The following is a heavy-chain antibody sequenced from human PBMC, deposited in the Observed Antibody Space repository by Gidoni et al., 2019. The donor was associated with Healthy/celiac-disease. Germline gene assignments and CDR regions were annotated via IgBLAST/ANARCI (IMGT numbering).Heavy chain of an antibody. CDR3: ERPPCIAAAGTSGWRESYYYYDGMDV. V-gene: IGHV1-69*01. CDR2: IIPSFGTS. Sequence: QVQLVQAGAEVKKPGSSVKISCKASGGTFSSYAIRWVRQAPGQGLEWMGGIIPSFGTSNYGQKFQGRVTSTADASTSTAYLELSSLRSEDTAVYYWERPPCIAAAGTSGWRESYYYYDGMDVWGQGTTVTVSS. D-gene: IGHD6-13*01. CDR1: GGTFSSYA. J-gene: IGHJ6*02.